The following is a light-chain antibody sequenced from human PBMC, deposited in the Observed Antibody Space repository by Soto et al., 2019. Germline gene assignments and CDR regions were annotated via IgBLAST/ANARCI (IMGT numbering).Light chain of an antibody. CDR2: GVS. V-gene: IGLV2-14*01. CDR3: TSFTNTFTYV. J-gene: IGLJ1*01. CDR1: SSDVGGYDS. Sequence: QSVLTQPASVSGSPGQSITISCTGTSSDVGGYDSVSWYQQHPGKAPKLLIYGVSYRPSGISPHFSGSKSGNTASLTISGLQTQDEADYYCTSFTNTFTYVLGSGTKVTV.